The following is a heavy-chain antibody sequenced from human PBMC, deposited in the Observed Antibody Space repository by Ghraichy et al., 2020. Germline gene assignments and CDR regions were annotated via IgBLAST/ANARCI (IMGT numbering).Heavy chain of an antibody. Sequence: SQTLSLTCAVYGGSFSGYYWSWIRQPPGKGLGWIGEINHSGSTNYNPSLKSRVTISVDTSKNQFSLKLSSVTAADTAVYYCARPRLELRSYFDYWGQGTLVTVSS. J-gene: IGHJ4*02. V-gene: IGHV4-34*01. CDR2: INHSGST. D-gene: IGHD1-7*01. CDR1: GGSFSGYY. CDR3: ARPRLELRSYFDY.